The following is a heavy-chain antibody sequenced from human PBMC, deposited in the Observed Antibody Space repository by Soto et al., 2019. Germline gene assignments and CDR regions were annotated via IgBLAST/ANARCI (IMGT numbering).Heavy chain of an antibody. CDR1: GGSFSSYY. CDR3: ESDSTGWFDP. V-gene: IGHV4-4*07. Sequence: XATLSLTCTVSGGSFSSYYWSWIRQPAGKGLEWIGRFYTSGNTNYNPSLKSRVTMSLDTSKNQFSLKLSSVTAADTAVYFCESDSTGWFDPWGQGTLVTVSS. D-gene: IGHD7-27*01. CDR2: FYTSGNT. J-gene: IGHJ5*02.